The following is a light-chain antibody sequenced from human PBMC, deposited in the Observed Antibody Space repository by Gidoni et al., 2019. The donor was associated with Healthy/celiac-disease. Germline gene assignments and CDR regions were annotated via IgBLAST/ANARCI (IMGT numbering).Light chain of an antibody. CDR3: QQRSNWPIT. CDR1: QSVSSY. Sequence: EIVLTQCTATLSLSPDERATLSCRDSQSVSSYLAWYQQKPGQDPRLLIYDASNRATGIPARFSGSGSGTDFTLTISSLEPEDCAVYYCQQRSNWPITFGQGTRLEIK. CDR2: DAS. V-gene: IGKV3-11*01. J-gene: IGKJ5*01.